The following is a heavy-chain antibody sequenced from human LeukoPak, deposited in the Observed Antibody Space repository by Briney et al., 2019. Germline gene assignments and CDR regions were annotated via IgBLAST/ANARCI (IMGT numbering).Heavy chain of an antibody. J-gene: IGHJ4*02. Sequence: GRSLKLSCAASGFTFDDYAMHWVRQAPGKGLEWVSGISWNSGSIGYADSVKGRFTISRDNAKNSLYLQMNSLRAEDTALYYCARGHVRGYSYGFGYWGQGSLVTVSS. V-gene: IGHV3-9*01. D-gene: IGHD5-18*01. CDR3: ARGHVRGYSYGFGY. CDR2: ISWNSGSI. CDR1: GFTFDDYA.